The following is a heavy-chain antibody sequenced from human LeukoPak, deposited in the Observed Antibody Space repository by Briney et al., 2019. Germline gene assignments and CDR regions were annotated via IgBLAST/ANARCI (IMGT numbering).Heavy chain of an antibody. CDR3: AREGADAYGCAFDY. Sequence: SETLSLTCNVSGGSISGYFWTWIRQPAGKGLEWIGRIHASGTTNYNSSLKSRVSMSVDTSKNQFSLKLTSVTAADTAVYFCAREGADAYGCAFDYWGQGTLVSVSS. CDR2: IHASGTT. D-gene: IGHD3-10*01. V-gene: IGHV4-4*07. J-gene: IGHJ4*02. CDR1: GGSISGYF.